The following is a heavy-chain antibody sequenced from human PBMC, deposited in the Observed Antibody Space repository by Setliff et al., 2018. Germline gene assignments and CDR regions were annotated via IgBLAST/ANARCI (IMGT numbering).Heavy chain of an antibody. D-gene: IGHD6-19*01. Sequence: GASVKVSCKASGYTFTSYYMHWVRQAPGQGLEWMGIINPSGGSTSYAQKFQGRVTMTRDTSTSTVYMELSSLRSEDTAVYYCARDGYSSGPHLYYYYYYYYMDVWGKGTTVTVS. CDR1: GYTFTSYY. J-gene: IGHJ6*03. CDR2: INPSGGST. V-gene: IGHV1-46*01. CDR3: ARDGYSSGPHLYYYYYYYYMDV.